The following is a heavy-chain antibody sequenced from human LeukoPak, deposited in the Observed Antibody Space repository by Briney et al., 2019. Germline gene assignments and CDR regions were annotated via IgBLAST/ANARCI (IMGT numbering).Heavy chain of an antibody. V-gene: IGHV4-39*01. CDR1: GRSISSGGYY. CDR2: ICYSGST. D-gene: IGHD3-16*01. Sequence: TSETLSLTCTVSGRSISSGGYYWGWIRQPPGKGLEWIGSICYSGSTYYNPSLKSRVTISVDTSKNQFSLKLSSVTAADTAVYYCASPGGGPTDYWGQGTLVTVSS. CDR3: ASPGGGPTDY. J-gene: IGHJ4*02.